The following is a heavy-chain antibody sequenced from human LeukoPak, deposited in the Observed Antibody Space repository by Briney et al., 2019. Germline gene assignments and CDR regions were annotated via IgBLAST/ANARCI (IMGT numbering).Heavy chain of an antibody. CDR1: GYTFTSYG. Sequence: ASVKVSCKASGYTFTSYGISWVRQAPGQGLEWMGWISAYNGNTNYAQKLQGRVTMTTDTSKSTAYMEPRSLRSDDTAVYYCARAVGQLVGTFDYWGQGTLVTVSS. D-gene: IGHD6-6*01. V-gene: IGHV1-18*01. CDR2: ISAYNGNT. CDR3: ARAVGQLVGTFDY. J-gene: IGHJ4*02.